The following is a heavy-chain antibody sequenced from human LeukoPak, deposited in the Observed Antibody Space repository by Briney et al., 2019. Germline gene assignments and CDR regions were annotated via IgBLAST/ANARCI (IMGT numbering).Heavy chain of an antibody. D-gene: IGHD3-22*01. Sequence: TGGSLRLSCVASGFTFSSYAMHWVRQAPGKGLEWVGVISYDGSNNYYADSVKGRFTISRDNSKNTLYLQMNSLRAEDTAVYYCAKVAHYYDSSGATHWGQGTLVTVSS. CDR1: GFTFSSYA. CDR2: ISYDGSNN. CDR3: AKVAHYYDSSGATH. V-gene: IGHV3-30*18. J-gene: IGHJ4*02.